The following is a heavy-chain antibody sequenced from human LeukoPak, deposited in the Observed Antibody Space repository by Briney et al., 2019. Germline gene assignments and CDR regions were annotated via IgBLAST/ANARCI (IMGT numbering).Heavy chain of an antibody. D-gene: IGHD3-10*01. CDR3: ARDPIRSGSYNPSDYYYYYMDV. CDR2: VNAGNGNT. J-gene: IGHJ6*03. Sequence: ASVKVSCKASGYTFTSYAMHWVRQAPGQRLEWMGWVNAGNGNTKYSQEFQGRVTITRDTSASTAYMELSSLRSDDTAVYYCARDPIRSGSYNPSDYYYYYMDVWGKGTTVTVSS. CDR1: GYTFTSYA. V-gene: IGHV1-3*01.